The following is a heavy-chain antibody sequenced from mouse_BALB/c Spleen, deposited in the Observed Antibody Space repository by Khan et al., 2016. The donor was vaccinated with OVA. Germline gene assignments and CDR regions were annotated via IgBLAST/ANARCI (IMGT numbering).Heavy chain of an antibody. J-gene: IGHJ3*01. D-gene: IGHD1-3*01. CDR1: GYSFTSYL. CDR2: IYPGNSDT. CDR3: ARGGYSSFAY. Sequence: EVQLQQSGTVLARPGASVKMSCKASGYSFTSYLIHWVKQRPGHGLEWIGDIYPGNSDTTYNQKFKDKAKLTAGTSANTAYMVLSSLTIEASAVFYCARGGYSSFAYWGQGTLVTVSA. V-gene: IGHV1-5*01.